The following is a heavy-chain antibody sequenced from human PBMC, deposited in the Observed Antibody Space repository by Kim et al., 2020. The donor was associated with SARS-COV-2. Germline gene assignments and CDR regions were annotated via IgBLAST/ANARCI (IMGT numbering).Heavy chain of an antibody. CDR2: ISYDGSNK. CDR3: ARASGYSGYDPGYFDY. V-gene: IGHV3-30*04. D-gene: IGHD5-12*01. J-gene: IGHJ4*01. CDR1: GFTFSSYA. Sequence: GGSLRLSCAASGFTFSSYAMHWVRQAPGKGLEWVAVISYDGSNKYYADSVKGRFTISRDNSKNTLYMQMNSLRAEDTAVYYCARASGYSGYDPGYFDYWG.